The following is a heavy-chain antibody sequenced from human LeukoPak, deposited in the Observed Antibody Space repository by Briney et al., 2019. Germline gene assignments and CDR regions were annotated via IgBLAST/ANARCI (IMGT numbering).Heavy chain of an antibody. D-gene: IGHD3-22*01. CDR1: GRPISSSSNY. V-gene: IGHV4-39*07. CDR2: IYYRGST. Sequence: SETLPLTCTVSGRPISSSSNYSGWIRQTPGKGLEWIGSIYYRGSTYYNPSLKSRVTISVDTSTNQFSLKLSSVTAADTAVYFCARGGRLLGKFDYWGQGTLVTVSS. J-gene: IGHJ4*02. CDR3: ARGGRLLGKFDY.